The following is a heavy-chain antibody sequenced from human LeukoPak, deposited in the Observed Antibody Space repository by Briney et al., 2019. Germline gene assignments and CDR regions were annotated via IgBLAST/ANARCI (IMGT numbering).Heavy chain of an antibody. D-gene: IGHD2-8*01. J-gene: IGHJ4*02. CDR3: ARVYLERLTAGYFDH. CDR1: GFTFSDYY. V-gene: IGHV3-11*04. CDR2: ISSSGSTI. Sequence: GGSLRLSCAASGFTFSDYYMSWIRQAPGKGLEWVSYISSSGSTIYYADSVKGRFTISRDNSKSTLYLQMNSLRDDDSAAYFCARVYLERLTAGYFDHWGQGTQVTVSP.